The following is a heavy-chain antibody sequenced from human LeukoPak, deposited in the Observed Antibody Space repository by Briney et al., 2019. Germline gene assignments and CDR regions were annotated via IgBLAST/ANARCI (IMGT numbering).Heavy chain of an antibody. J-gene: IGHJ4*02. Sequence: PGGSLRLSCAASGFTFSSYAMHWVRQAPGKGLEWVAVMSYDGSNKYYADSVKGRFTISRDNSKNSLYLQMNSLRAEDTAVYYCARDFEVGTPLPWGCLLYWGQGTLVTVSS. CDR2: MSYDGSNK. CDR3: ARDFEVGTPLPWGCLLY. D-gene: IGHD3-3*01. CDR1: GFTFSSYA. V-gene: IGHV3-30-3*01.